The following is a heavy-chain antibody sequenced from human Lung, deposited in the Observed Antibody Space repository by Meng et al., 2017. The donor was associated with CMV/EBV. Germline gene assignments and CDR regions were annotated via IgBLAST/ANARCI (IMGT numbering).Heavy chain of an antibody. D-gene: IGHD3-22*01. CDR2: IIGSISYI. V-gene: IGHV3-21*01. J-gene: IGHJ4*02. CDR3: ARDFRGGSGYYPPFDY. Sequence: FPFSSSSINWVRQAPGKGLESVSSIIGSISYIYYADSVKGQFTISRDNAKNSLYLQMNSLRAEDTAVYYCARDFRGGSGYYPPFDYWGQGTWSPSPQ. CDR1: FPFSSSS.